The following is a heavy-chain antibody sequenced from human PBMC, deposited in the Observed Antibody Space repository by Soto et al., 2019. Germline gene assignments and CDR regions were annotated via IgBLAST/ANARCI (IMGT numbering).Heavy chain of an antibody. V-gene: IGHV4-4*02. CDR1: GGSISSSNW. CDR3: ARGRTYYYDSSGYYWDY. D-gene: IGHD3-22*01. J-gene: IGHJ4*02. CDR2: IYHSGST. Sequence: QVQLQESGPGLVKPSGTLSLTCAVSGGSISSSNWWSWVRQPPGKGLEWIGEIYHSGSTNYNPSLKSRVIISVDKSKNQFSLKLSSVTAADTAVCYCARGRTYYYDSSGYYWDYWGQGTLVTVSS.